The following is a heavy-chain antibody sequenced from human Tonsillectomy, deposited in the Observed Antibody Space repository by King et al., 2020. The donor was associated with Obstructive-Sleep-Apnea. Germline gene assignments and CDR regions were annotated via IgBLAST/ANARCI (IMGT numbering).Heavy chain of an antibody. D-gene: IGHD6-19*01. CDR3: ATIKRRWLGAFDY. CDR1: GGSISSSSYY. J-gene: IGHJ4*02. CDR2: IYYSGST. Sequence: QLQESGPGLVKPSETLSLTCTVSGGSISSSSYYWGWIRQPPGKGLEWIGSIYYSGSTYYNPSLKSRVTISVDTSKNQFSLKLSSVTAAETAVYYCATIKRRWLGAFDYWGQGTLVTVSS. V-gene: IGHV4-39*07.